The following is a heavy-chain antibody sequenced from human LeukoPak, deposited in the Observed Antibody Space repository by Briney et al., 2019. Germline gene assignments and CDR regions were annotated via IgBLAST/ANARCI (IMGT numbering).Heavy chain of an antibody. J-gene: IGHJ4*02. V-gene: IGHV3-64*01. CDR3: ARAGSGYSNGRYDY. D-gene: IGHD6-19*01. Sequence: GGSLRLSCAASGFTFSSFAMHWVRQAPGKGLEYVSGTSTNGGTTYYANSVKGRFTVSRDNSKNTLYLQMGSLRAEDMAVYYCARAGSGYSNGRYDYWGQGTLVTVSS. CDR2: TSTNGGTT. CDR1: GFTFSSFA.